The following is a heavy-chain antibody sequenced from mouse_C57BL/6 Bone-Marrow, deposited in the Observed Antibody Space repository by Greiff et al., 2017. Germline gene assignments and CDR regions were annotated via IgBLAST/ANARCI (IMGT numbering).Heavy chain of an antibody. J-gene: IGHJ3*01. Sequence: VQRVESGPELVKPGASVKISCKASGYSFTSYYIHWVKQRPGQGLEWIGWIYPGSGNTKYNEKFKGKATLTADTSSSTAYMQLSSLTSEDSAVYYCARGGLRAWFAYWGQGTLVTVSA. V-gene: IGHV1-66*01. CDR2: IYPGSGNT. CDR1: GYSFTSYY. CDR3: ARGGLRAWFAY. D-gene: IGHD2-4*01.